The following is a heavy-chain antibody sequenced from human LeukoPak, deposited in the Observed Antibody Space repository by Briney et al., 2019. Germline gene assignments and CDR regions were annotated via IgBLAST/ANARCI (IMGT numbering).Heavy chain of an antibody. CDR1: GGSFSGYY. J-gene: IGHJ4*02. Sequence: PSETLSLTCAVYGGSFSGYYWSWIRQPPGKGLEWIGEINHSGSTNYNPSLKSRVTISVDTSKNQFSLKLSSVTAADTAVYYCAIFWSGSYFDYWGQGTLVTVSS. CDR2: INHSGST. D-gene: IGHD3-3*01. V-gene: IGHV4-34*01. CDR3: AIFWSGSYFDY.